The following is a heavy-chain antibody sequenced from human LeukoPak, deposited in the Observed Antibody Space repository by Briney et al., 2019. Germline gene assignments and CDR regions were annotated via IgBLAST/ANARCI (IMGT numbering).Heavy chain of an antibody. CDR1: GYTFTGYY. D-gene: IGHD3-10*01. Sequence: ASVKVSCKASGYTFTGYYMHWVRQAPGQGLEWMGRINPNSGDTNYAQNFQGRVTMTRGTSGSTSNMELSRLRSDDTAVYYCARERRFGELLLFDYWGLGTLVTVSS. V-gene: IGHV1-2*06. CDR2: INPNSGDT. J-gene: IGHJ4*02. CDR3: ARERRFGELLLFDY.